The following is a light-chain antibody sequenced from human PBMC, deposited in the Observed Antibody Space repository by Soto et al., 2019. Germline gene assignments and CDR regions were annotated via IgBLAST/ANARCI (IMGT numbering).Light chain of an antibody. CDR1: QSVSSSY. CDR3: QQYSSSPGLT. J-gene: IGKJ4*01. CDR2: GAS. Sequence: EIVLTQSPGTLSLSPGERATLSCRASQSVSSSYLAWYQQKPGQAPRLLIYGASSRATGIPDRFSGSGSGTDFTLTISSLEPEDFAVYYCQQYSSSPGLTFGGGTKVEIK. V-gene: IGKV3-20*01.